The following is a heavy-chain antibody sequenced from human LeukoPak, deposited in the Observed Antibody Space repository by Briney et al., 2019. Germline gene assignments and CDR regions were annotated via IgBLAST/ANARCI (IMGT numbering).Heavy chain of an antibody. CDR3: ARGLSYDFWSGYYPWFDP. J-gene: IGHJ5*02. D-gene: IGHD3-3*01. CDR1: GGSFSGYY. CDR2: INHSGST. V-gene: IGHV4-34*01. Sequence: SETLSLTCAVYGGSFSGYYWSWIRQPPGKGLEWIGEINHSGSTNCNPSLKSRVTISVDTSKNQFSLKLSSVTAADTAVYYCARGLSYDFWSGYYPWFDPWGQGTLVTVSS.